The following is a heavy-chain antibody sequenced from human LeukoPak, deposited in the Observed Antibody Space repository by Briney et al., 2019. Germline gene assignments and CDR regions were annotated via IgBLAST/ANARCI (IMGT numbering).Heavy chain of an antibody. J-gene: IGHJ4*02. Sequence: GGSLRLSCAASGFAFRNYWMNWGRQAPGKGLEWVANIKQDGSETYYVDSVKGRFTISRDNAKNSLYLQMNSLGAEDTALYYCGSTNSFSYWGQGTLVTVSS. CDR2: IKQDGSET. CDR3: GSTNSFSY. V-gene: IGHV3-7*01. CDR1: GFAFRNYW. D-gene: IGHD2-2*01.